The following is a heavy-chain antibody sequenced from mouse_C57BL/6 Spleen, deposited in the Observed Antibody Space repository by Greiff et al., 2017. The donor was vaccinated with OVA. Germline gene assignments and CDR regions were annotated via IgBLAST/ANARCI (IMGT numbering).Heavy chain of an antibody. V-gene: IGHV1-78*01. CDR3: ARFYDGFSWCAY. CDR2: IYPRDGST. CDR1: GYTFTDHT. D-gene: IGHD2-3*01. Sequence: QVQLKESDAELVKPGASVKISCKVSGYTFTDHTIHWMKQRPEQGLEWIGYIYPRDGSTTYNEKFKGKATLTADKSSSTAYMQLNSLTSEDSAVDFCARFYDGFSWCAYWGQGTLVTVSA. J-gene: IGHJ3*01.